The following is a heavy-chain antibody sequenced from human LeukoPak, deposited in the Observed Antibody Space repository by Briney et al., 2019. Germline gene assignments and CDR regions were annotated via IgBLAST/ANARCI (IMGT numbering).Heavy chain of an antibody. CDR3: TKGSSMLSNRYYLDY. Sequence: SVRGRFTISRDDATNLLYLQMNSLRAEDTAVYYCTKGSSMLSNRYYLDYWGQGALVTVSS. D-gene: IGHD2-15*01. V-gene: IGHV3-21*01. J-gene: IGHJ4*02.